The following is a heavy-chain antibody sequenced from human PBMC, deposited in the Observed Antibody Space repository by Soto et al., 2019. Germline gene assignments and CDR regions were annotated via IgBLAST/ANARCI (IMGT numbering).Heavy chain of an antibody. CDR3: ARGIAAAGLRAGNYMDV. J-gene: IGHJ6*03. CDR2: ISSNGGST. V-gene: IGHV3-64*01. CDR1: GFTFSSYA. D-gene: IGHD6-13*01. Sequence: PGGSLRLSCAASGFTFSSYAMHWVRQAPGKVLEYVSAISSNGGSTYYANSVKGRFTISRDNSKNTLYLQMGSLRAEDMAVYYCARGIAAAGLRAGNYMDVWGKGTTVTVSS.